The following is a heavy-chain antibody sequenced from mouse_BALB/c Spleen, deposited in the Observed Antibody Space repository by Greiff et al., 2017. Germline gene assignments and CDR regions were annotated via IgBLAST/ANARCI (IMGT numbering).Heavy chain of an antibody. CDR3: AGDYRYDSYAMDY. D-gene: IGHD2-14*01. CDR2: INSNGGST. J-gene: IGHJ4*01. V-gene: IGHV5-6-3*01. Sequence: EVKLMESGGGLVQPGGSLKLSCAASGFTFSSYGMSWVRQTPDKRLELVATINSNGGSTYYPDSVKGRFTISRDNAKNTLYLQMSSLKSEDTAMYYCAGDYRYDSYAMDYWGQGTSVTVAA. CDR1: GFTFSSYG.